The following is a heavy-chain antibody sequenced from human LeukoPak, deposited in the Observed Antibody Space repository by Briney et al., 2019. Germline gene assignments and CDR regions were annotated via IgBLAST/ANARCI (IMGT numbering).Heavy chain of an antibody. CDR1: GASISSFY. CDR2: ISDTGST. J-gene: IGHJ1*01. CDR3: ATSYYEPHEH. Sequence: SETLSLTCTVSGASISSFYWNWIRQSPGKGLEWIGCISDTGSTKYNPALQSRVTISVDTSKTQFSLQLTSVTSADTAVYFCATSYYEPHEHWGQGTRVSVSS. D-gene: IGHD3-22*01. V-gene: IGHV4-59*01.